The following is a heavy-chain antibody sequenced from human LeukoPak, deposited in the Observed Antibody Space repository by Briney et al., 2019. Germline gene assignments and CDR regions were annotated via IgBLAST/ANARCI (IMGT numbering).Heavy chain of an antibody. Sequence: GGSLRLSCAASGFTSSDHYMDWVRQAPGKGLEWVGCIRSKANRYSTEYAAPVKGRFTILRDDSKNSVYLQMSSLKTEDSAVYYCARGGPYSTSNYWGQGTLVTVSS. CDR2: IRSKANRYST. CDR1: GFTSSDHY. V-gene: IGHV3-72*01. CDR3: ARGGPYSTSNY. D-gene: IGHD6-13*01. J-gene: IGHJ4*02.